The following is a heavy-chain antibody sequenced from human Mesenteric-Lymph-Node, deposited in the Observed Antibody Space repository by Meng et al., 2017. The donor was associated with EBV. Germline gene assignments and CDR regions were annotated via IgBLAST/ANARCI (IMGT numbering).Heavy chain of an antibody. CDR3: ARARGYCSGGACSFWFDP. CDR1: GVSTRSRNW. V-gene: IGHV4-4*02. J-gene: IGHJ5*02. D-gene: IGHD2-15*01. Sequence: LDPGPGLVKPAVPLSLPCAVSGVSTRSRNWWSWCRQSPGKGFQWIGDIYHSWTTNYNPSLKSRLTISVDKSNNHFSLKLTSVTAADTAVYYCARARGYCSGGACSFWFDPWGQGTLVTVSS. CDR2: IYHSWTT.